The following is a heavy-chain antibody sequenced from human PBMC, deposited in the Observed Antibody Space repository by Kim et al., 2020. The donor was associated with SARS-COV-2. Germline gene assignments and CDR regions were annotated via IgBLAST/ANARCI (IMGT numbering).Heavy chain of an antibody. CDR2: IYYSGST. D-gene: IGHD2-2*01. Sequence: SETLSLTCTVSGGSISSGGYYWSWIRQHPGKGLEWIGYIYYSGSTYYNPSLKSRVTISVDTSKNQFSLMLSSVTAADTAVYYCARSSCSTSCYYYYYGMDVWGQGTTVTVSS. CDR1: GGSISSGGYY. V-gene: IGHV4-31*03. CDR3: ARSSCSTSCYYYYYGMDV. J-gene: IGHJ6*02.